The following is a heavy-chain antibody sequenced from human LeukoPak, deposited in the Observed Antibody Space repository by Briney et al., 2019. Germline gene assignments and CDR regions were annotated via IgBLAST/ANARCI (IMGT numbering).Heavy chain of an antibody. CDR3: ARDHCSSTSCNFNWFDP. V-gene: IGHV4-4*07. J-gene: IGHJ5*02. CDR2: IYTSGST. CDR1: GGSISSYY. D-gene: IGHD2-2*01. Sequence: KPSETLSLTCTVSGGSISSYYWSWIRQHAGKGLEWIGRIYTSGSTNYNPSLKSRVTMSVDTSKNQFSLKLSSVTAADTAVYYCARDHCSSTSCNFNWFDPWGQGTLVTVSS.